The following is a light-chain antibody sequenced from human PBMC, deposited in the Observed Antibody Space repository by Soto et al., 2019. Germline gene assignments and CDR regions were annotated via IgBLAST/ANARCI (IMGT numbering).Light chain of an antibody. CDR2: WSS. CDR3: QQYYSTPYT. Sequence: DIVMTQSPDSLAVSLGERATINCKSSQSIVYTSNNRNYLAWYQQKPGQPPKLLISWSSTRESGVPDRFSGSGSGTHFTLTISSLQAEDVAAYLCQQYYSTPYTFGQGTKLEI. J-gene: IGKJ2*01. CDR1: QSIVYTSNNRNY. V-gene: IGKV4-1*01.